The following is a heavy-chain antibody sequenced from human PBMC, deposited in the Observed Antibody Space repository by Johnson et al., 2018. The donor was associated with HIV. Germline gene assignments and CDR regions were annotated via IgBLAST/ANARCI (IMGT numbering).Heavy chain of an antibody. D-gene: IGHD4-17*01. Sequence: VQLVESGGGVVRPGGSLRLSCAASGFTFSSYWMSWVRQAPGKGLEWVAVISYDGSNKYYADSVKGRFTISRDNSKNTVYLQMNSLKTEDTAVYYCTTGTTVPTWDWGQGTMVAVSS. CDR3: TTGTTVPTWD. CDR1: GFTFSSYW. V-gene: IGHV3-30*03. J-gene: IGHJ3*01. CDR2: ISYDGSNK.